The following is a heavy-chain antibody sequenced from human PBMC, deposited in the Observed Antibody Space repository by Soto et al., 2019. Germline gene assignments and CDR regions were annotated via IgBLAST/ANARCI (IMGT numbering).Heavy chain of an antibody. V-gene: IGHV4-39*01. CDR1: GGSISSSSFY. J-gene: IGHJ4*02. D-gene: IGHD2-15*01. Sequence: PSETLSLTCAVSGGSISSSSFYWGWIRQPPGKGLEWIGGVSYSGNSYYNPSLKSRVTISVDTSKNQFSLKLSSVTAADTTVYYCVYNERRASWDYWRKGPLVTVSS. CDR2: VSYSGNS. CDR3: VYNERRASWDY.